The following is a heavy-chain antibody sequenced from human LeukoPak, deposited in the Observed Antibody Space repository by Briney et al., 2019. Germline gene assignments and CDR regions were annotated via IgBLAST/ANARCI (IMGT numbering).Heavy chain of an antibody. CDR2: IYCGYNT. V-gene: IGHV3-53*04. Sequence: GGSLRLSCAASGLTVSSTYMSWVRHAPGRGLEWVSVIYCGYNTDYADSVKGRFTISRHNSKNTLYLQMNSLRVEDTAIYYCAREANYYGSGGLLDVWGQGTTVTVSS. CDR1: GLTVSSTY. CDR3: AREANYYGSGGLLDV. J-gene: IGHJ6*02. D-gene: IGHD3-10*01.